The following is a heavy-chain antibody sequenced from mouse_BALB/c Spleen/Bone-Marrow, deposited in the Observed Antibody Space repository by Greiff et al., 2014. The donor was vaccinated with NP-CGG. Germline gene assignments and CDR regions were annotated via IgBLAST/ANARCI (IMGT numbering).Heavy chain of an antibody. CDR2: IYPGNVNT. J-gene: IGHJ2*01. CDR1: GYTFTSYY. Sequence: VKLVESGPELVKPGASVRISCKASGYTFTSYYIHWVKQRPGQGLEWIGWIYPGNVNTKYNEKFKGKATLTADKSSSTAYMQLSSLTSEDSAVYFCATYDYWGQGTTLTVSS. V-gene: IGHV1S56*01. CDR3: ATYDY.